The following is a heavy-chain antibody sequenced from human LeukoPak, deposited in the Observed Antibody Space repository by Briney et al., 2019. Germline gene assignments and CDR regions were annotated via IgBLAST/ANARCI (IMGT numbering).Heavy chain of an antibody. CDR1: GFTFSSYG. CDR3: AKYAELRHTPPHHAFDI. J-gene: IGHJ3*02. V-gene: IGHV3-23*01. D-gene: IGHD1-26*01. Sequence: GGTLRLSCAASGFTFSSYGMSWVRQAPGKGLEWVSAISCSGGSTYYADSVKGRFTISRDNSKNTLYLQMNSLRAEDTAVYHRAKYAELRHTPPHHAFDIWGQGRMVTVHS. CDR2: ISCSGGST.